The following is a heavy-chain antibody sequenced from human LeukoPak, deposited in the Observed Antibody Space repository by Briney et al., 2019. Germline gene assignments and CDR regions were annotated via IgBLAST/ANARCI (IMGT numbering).Heavy chain of an antibody. D-gene: IGHD6-13*01. CDR2: ISSSSSTI. CDR3: AREQQLDY. J-gene: IGHJ4*02. Sequence: GGSLRLSCAASGFIFSSYSMNWVRQAPGKGLEWVSYISSSSSTIYYADSVKGRFTISRDNTKNSLYLQMNSLRAEDTAVYYCAREQQLDYWGQGTLVTVSS. V-gene: IGHV3-48*04. CDR1: GFIFSSYS.